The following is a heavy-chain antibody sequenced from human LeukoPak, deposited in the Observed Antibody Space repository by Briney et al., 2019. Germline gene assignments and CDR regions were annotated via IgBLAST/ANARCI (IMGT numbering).Heavy chain of an antibody. Sequence: GGSLRLSGAASGFTFSSYAMSWVRQAPGKGLEWVSSASGSGGSTYYADSVKGRFTISRDNSKNTLYLQMNSLRAEDTAVYYCARVDSAFDIWGQGTMVTVSS. J-gene: IGHJ3*02. CDR2: ASGSGGST. CDR3: ARVDSAFDI. CDR1: GFTFSSYA. V-gene: IGHV3-23*01. D-gene: IGHD3/OR15-3a*01.